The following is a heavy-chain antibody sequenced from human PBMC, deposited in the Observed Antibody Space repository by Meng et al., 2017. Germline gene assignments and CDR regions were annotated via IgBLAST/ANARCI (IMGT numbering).Heavy chain of an antibody. J-gene: IGHJ4*02. CDR2: IYPSDNST. CDR3: ATDNWRPHY. Sequence: RLVEVGVRVKTPGSSAQGSAESCVDILNTNKWHWVRQAPGKGLEWMGEIYPSDNSTSYAQVFKGRLTIARESCTRLLHKELSSLEFENTVIYCCATDNWRPHYWGQGTLVTVSS. CDR1: VDILNTNK. V-gene: IGHV1-46*02.